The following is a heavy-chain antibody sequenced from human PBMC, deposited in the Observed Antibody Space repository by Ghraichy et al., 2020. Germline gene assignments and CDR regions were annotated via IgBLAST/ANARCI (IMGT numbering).Heavy chain of an antibody. CDR2: IYYSGST. D-gene: IGHD5-18*01. J-gene: IGHJ4*02. V-gene: IGHV4-59*01. Sequence: SETLSLTCTVSGGSISSYYWSWIRQPPGKGLEWIGYIYYSGSTNYNPSLKSRVTISVEMSKNQFSLKLSSVTAADTAVYYCASASIQLWSISYFDYWGQGTLVTVSS. CDR3: ASASIQLWSISYFDY. CDR1: GGSISSYY.